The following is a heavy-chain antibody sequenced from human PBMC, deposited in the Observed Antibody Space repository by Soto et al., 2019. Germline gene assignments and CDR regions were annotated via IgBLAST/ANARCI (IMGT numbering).Heavy chain of an antibody. V-gene: IGHV1-69*06. D-gene: IGHD3-3*01. CDR1: GGTFSSYA. CDR2: IIPIFGTA. Sequence: QVQLVQSGAEVKKPGSSVKVSCKASGGTFSSYAISWVRQAPGQGLEWMGGIIPIFGTANYAQKFQGRVTITADKSTSTAYMALSSPRSEDTAVYYCASPTREWLPPARDYYYGMDVWGQGTTVTVSS. CDR3: ASPTREWLPPARDYYYGMDV. J-gene: IGHJ6*02.